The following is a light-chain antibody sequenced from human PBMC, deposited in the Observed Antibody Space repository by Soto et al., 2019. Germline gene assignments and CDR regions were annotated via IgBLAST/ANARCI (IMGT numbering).Light chain of an antibody. CDR3: CSYAGSSTFV. CDR1: SSDVGSYNL. J-gene: IGLJ1*01. CDR2: EGS. V-gene: IGLV2-23*01. Sequence: QSALTHPASVSGSPGQSITISCTGTSSDVGSYNLVSWYQQHPDKAPKLMIYEGSKRPSGVSNRFSGSKSGNTASLTISGLQAEDEADYYCCSYAGSSTFVFGTGTKLTVL.